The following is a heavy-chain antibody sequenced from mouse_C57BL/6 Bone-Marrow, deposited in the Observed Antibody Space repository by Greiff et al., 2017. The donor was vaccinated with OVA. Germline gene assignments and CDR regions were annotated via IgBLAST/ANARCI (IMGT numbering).Heavy chain of an antibody. CDR1: GFTFSSYA. J-gene: IGHJ2*01. V-gene: IGHV5-4*01. CDR3: ARATGGY. CDR2: ISDGGSYT. Sequence: EVQLVESGGGLVKPGGSLKLSCAASGFTFSSYAMSWVRQTPEKRLEWVATISDGGSYTYYPDNVKGRFTISRDNAKNNLYLQMSHLKSEDTAMYYCARATGGYWGQGTTLTVSS. D-gene: IGHD4-1*01.